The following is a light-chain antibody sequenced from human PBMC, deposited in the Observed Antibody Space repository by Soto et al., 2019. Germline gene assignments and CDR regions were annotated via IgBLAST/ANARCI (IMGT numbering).Light chain of an antibody. Sequence: QSALTQPPAPSGSPGQSVTISCTGTSSDVGGYNYVSRYQQHPGKAPKLMIYDVSKRPSGVPDRFSGSKSVTTASLTLSGLQAEDEPDYYSSSDTVSHNFYVVGTGTKLTVL. CDR1: SSDVGGYNY. J-gene: IGLJ1*01. CDR2: DVS. CDR3: SSDTVSHNFYV. V-gene: IGLV2-8*01.